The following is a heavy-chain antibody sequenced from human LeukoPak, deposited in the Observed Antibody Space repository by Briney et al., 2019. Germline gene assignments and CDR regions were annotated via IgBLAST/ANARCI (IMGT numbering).Heavy chain of an antibody. J-gene: IGHJ2*01. CDR1: GFTFSSYS. Sequence: PGGSLRLSCAASGFTFSSYSMNWVRQAPGKGLEWVSSISSSSSYIYYADSVKGRFTISRDNAKNSLYLQMNSLRAEDTAVYYCARDGGTDTHDWYFDLWGRGTQVTVSS. V-gene: IGHV3-21*01. CDR2: ISSSSSYI. D-gene: IGHD3-16*01. CDR3: ARDGGTDTHDWYFDL.